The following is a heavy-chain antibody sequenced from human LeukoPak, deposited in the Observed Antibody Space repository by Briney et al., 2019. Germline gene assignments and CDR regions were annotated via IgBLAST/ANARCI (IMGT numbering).Heavy chain of an antibody. CDR1: GYTFTSYD. CDR3: ARGIAMIP. Sequence: GAPVKVSCKASGYTFTSYDITWVRQAPGQGLEWMGWISGYNGNTNYAQKFQGRVTMTTDTSTSTAYMELRSLRSDDTALYYCARGIAMIPWGQGTLVTVSS. V-gene: IGHV1-18*01. J-gene: IGHJ4*02. D-gene: IGHD3-22*01. CDR2: ISGYNGNT.